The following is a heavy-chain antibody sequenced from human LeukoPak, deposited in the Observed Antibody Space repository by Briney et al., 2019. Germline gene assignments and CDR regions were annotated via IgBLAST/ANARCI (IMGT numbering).Heavy chain of an antibody. J-gene: IGHJ6*03. CDR1: GGTFSSYA. Sequence: GSSVKVSCKASGGTFSSYAISWVRQAPGQGLEWMGWIIPIFGTANYAQKFQGRVTITTGESTSTAYMELSSLRSEDTAVYYCARGSSMVTDYYYYYMDVWGKGTTVTVSS. V-gene: IGHV1-69*05. CDR3: ARGSSMVTDYYYYYMDV. CDR2: IIPIFGTA. D-gene: IGHD5-18*01.